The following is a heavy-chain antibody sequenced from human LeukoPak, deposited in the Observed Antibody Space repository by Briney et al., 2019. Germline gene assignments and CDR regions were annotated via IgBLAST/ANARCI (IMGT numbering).Heavy chain of an antibody. V-gene: IGHV3-23*01. CDR3: AKDRDSSGSPADWLDP. Sequence: GGSLRLSCAASEFTFSSYAMSWVRQAPGKGLEWVSTLSGSGGSTYYADSVKGRFTISRDNSKNTLYLQMNSLRADDTAVYYCAKDRDSSGSPADWLDPWGQGTLVTVSS. CDR1: EFTFSSYA. CDR2: LSGSGGST. D-gene: IGHD6-19*01. J-gene: IGHJ5*02.